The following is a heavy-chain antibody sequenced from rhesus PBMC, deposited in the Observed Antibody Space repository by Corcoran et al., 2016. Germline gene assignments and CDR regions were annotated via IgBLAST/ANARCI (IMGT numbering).Heavy chain of an antibody. J-gene: IGHJ4*01. CDR3: ASGPLSQLDF. CDR2: IHGSVGHT. V-gene: IGHV4-93*01. CDR1: GGSISSSLW. D-gene: IGHD6-13*01. Sequence: QVQLQESGPAVVKPSETLSLTCAVSGGSISSSLWGNWICQSPGRGLEWRGGIHGSVGHTEYNPSLKSRVTISKDTSKNQFSLTLTSVTAADTALYYCASGPLSQLDFWGQGVLLTVSS.